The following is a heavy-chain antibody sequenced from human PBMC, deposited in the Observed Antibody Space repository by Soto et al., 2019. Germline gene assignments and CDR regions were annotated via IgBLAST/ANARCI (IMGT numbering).Heavy chain of an antibody. D-gene: IGHD2-8*01. V-gene: IGHV3-23*03. CDR1: GFSFSDYS. J-gene: IGHJ4*02. Sequence: GGSLRLSCVASGFSFSDYSMSWVRQAPGKGLEWVSFIDLSGTTTYYRDSVKGRFTISKDRSRNTVYLRMNSLRVEDAGIYYCAIDRDADGIYSLDYRGQGALVPVSS. CDR3: AIDRDADGIYSLDY. CDR2: IDLSGTTT.